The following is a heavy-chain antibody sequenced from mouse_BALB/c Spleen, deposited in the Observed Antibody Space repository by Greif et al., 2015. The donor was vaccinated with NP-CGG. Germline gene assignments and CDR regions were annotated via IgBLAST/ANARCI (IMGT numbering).Heavy chain of an antibody. Sequence: EVQLQQSGAELVKPGASVKLSCTASGFNIKDTYMHWVKQRPEQGLEWIGRIDPANGNTKYDPKFQGKATITADTSSNTAYLQLSSLTSEDTAVYYCARYGGPWNYAMDYWGQGTSVTVSS. D-gene: IGHD1-1*01. CDR2: IDPANGNT. J-gene: IGHJ4*01. CDR1: GFNIKDTY. V-gene: IGHV14-3*02. CDR3: ARYGGPWNYAMDY.